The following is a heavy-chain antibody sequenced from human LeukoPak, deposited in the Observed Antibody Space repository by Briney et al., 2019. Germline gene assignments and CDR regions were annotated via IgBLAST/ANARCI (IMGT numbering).Heavy chain of an antibody. CDR3: ARYNWNSAPFDY. D-gene: IGHD1-7*01. V-gene: IGHV3-74*01. Sequence: GGSLGLSCAASGFTFSSYWMHWVRQAPGKGLVWVSRINSDGGSTSYADSVKGRFTISRDSAKNTLYLEMNSLRAEDTAVYYCARYNWNSAPFDYWGQGTLVTVSS. CDR2: INSDGGST. CDR1: GFTFSSYW. J-gene: IGHJ4*02.